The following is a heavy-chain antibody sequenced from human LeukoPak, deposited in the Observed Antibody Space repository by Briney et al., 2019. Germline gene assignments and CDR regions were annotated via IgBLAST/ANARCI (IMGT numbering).Heavy chain of an antibody. Sequence: GGSLRLSCAASGFTFSSYSMNWVRQAPGKGLEWVSYISSSRSTIYYADSVKGRFTISRDNAKNSLYLQMNSLRAEDTAVYYCARDPARGYSYGALYWGQGTLVTVSS. J-gene: IGHJ4*02. V-gene: IGHV3-48*01. CDR3: ARDPARGYSYGALY. D-gene: IGHD5-18*01. CDR2: ISSSRSTI. CDR1: GFTFSSYS.